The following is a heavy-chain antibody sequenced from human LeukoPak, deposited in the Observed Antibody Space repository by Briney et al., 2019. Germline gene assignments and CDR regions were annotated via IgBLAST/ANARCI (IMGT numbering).Heavy chain of an antibody. CDR1: GFTFNTDW. D-gene: IGHD3-9*01. V-gene: IGHV3-74*03. CDR2: VNREGTTT. Sequence: GGSLRLSCAAAGFTFNTDWMHWVRQAPGKWLVWVARVNREGTTTTYADSVKGRFTISRDNAKNTLYLQLNNLRADDTAVYYCARDFDCILFAYWGQGTLVTVSS. CDR3: ARDFDCILFAY. J-gene: IGHJ4*02.